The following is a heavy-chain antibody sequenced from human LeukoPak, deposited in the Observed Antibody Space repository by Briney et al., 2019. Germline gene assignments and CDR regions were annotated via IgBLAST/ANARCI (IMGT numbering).Heavy chain of an antibody. CDR3: AKDLTPVGATPYYFDY. CDR2: ISGSGGST. D-gene: IGHD1-26*01. J-gene: IGHJ4*02. Sequence: GGSLRLSCAASGFTFSSYAMSWVRQAPGKGLEWVSAISGSGGSTYYADSVKGRFTISRDNSKDTLYLQMNSLRAEDTAVYYCAKDLTPVGATPYYFDYWGQGTLVTVSS. CDR1: GFTFSSYA. V-gene: IGHV3-23*01.